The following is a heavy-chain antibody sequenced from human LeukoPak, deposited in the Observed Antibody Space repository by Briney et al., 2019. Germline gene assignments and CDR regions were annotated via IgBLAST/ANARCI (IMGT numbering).Heavy chain of an antibody. CDR3: AKLLDYGDSGYFDY. CDR2: IYYSGST. V-gene: IGHV4-4*02. Sequence: SGTLSLTCAVSGGSISSSNWWSWVRQPPGKGLEWIGYIYYSGSTYYNPSLKSRVTISVDTSKNQFSLKLSSVTAADTAVYYCAKLLDYGDSGYFDYWGQGTLVTVSS. J-gene: IGHJ4*02. CDR1: GGSISSSNW. D-gene: IGHD4-17*01.